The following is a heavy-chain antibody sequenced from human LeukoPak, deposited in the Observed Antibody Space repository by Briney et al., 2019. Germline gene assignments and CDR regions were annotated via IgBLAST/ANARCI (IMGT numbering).Heavy chain of an antibody. CDR1: GFTFSNAW. D-gene: IGHD6-25*01. CDR3: TTGRVDAAHPDY. Sequence: PGGSLRLSCAASGFTFSNAWMSWVRQAPGKGLEWVGRIKSKTDGGTTDYAAPVKGRFTISRDDSKNTLYLQMNSLKTEDTAVYYCTTGRVDAAHPDYWGQGTLVTVSS. CDR2: IKSKTDGGTT. V-gene: IGHV3-15*01. J-gene: IGHJ4*02.